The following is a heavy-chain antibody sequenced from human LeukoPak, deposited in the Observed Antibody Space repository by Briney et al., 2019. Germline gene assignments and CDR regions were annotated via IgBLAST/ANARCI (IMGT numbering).Heavy chain of an antibody. Sequence: GASVKVSCKASRDILRSYVISWVRQARGQGPEWMGGFIPILGRPSLAQKFQGRITITADESTSTAYMELSSLRAEDTAVYYCARGGGYSSSPVGHTPVNWYFDLWGRGTLVTVSS. CDR3: ARGGGYSSSPVGHTPVNWYFDL. V-gene: IGHV1-69*10. CDR2: FIPILGRP. D-gene: IGHD6-6*01. J-gene: IGHJ2*01. CDR1: RDILRSYV.